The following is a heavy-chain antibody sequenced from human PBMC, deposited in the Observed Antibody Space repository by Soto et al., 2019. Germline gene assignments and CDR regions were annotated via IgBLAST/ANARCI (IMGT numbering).Heavy chain of an antibody. CDR3: ARGGGIVVVTAPYDR. CDR2: INPSGGYT. D-gene: IGHD2-21*02. Sequence: QVQLVQSGAEVKKPGASVKVSCKASGYTFTSYYMNWVRQAPGQGLEWLGIINPSGGYTTYAQRFLRRVTMTSDTSTSTVHMELGSLTSEDTAVYYCARGGGIVVVTAPYDRWGQGTLVTVSS. J-gene: IGHJ5*02. V-gene: IGHV1-46*03. CDR1: GYTFTSYY.